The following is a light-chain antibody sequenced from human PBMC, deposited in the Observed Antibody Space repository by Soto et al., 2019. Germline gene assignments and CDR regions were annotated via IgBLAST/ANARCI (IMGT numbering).Light chain of an antibody. V-gene: IGLV2-11*01. CDR3: CSLAVSDTVI. CDR2: DVS. J-gene: IGLJ2*01. CDR1: SSDVGAYNY. Sequence: QSALTQPPSVSGSPRQSVSISCTGTSSDVGAYNYVSWYQHHPGEAPKLMIYDVSRRPSGVPDRFSGSKSGNTASLTISGLQAEDEADYYCCSLAVSDTVIFGGGTKLTV.